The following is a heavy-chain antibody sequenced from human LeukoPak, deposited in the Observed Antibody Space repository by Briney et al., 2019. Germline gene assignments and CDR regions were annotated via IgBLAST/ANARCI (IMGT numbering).Heavy chain of an antibody. CDR2: ISSGGGT. CDR1: GFPLSCYS. CDR3: VRQSGLRYQLDY. J-gene: IGHJ4*02. Sequence: GSRRLSCAASGFPLSCYSMDWVRQAPGEGLEWVSAISSGGGTYIPYGGSVKGRFTISRDNAENSLYLQMNSLRAEDTAVYYCVRQSGLRYQLDYWGQGTLLTVSS. D-gene: IGHD5-12*01. V-gene: IGHV3-21*01.